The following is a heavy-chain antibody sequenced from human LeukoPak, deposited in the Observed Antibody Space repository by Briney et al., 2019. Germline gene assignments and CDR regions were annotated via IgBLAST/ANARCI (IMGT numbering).Heavy chain of an antibody. CDR1: GFTFSSYE. Sequence: GGSLRLSCAASGFTFSSYEMNWVRQAPGKGLEWVSYIGNSGSIIYYADSVKGRLTISRDNSKNTLYLQMNSLRAEDTAVYYCAKGLDYLTWYDPLGQGTLVTVSS. D-gene: IGHD3-9*01. V-gene: IGHV3-48*03. CDR2: IGNSGSII. J-gene: IGHJ5*01. CDR3: AKGLDYLTWYDP.